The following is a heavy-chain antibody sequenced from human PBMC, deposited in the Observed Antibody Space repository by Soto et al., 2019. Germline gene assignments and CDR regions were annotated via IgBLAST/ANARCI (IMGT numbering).Heavy chain of an antibody. V-gene: IGHV3-23*01. CDR1: GFTFSSYA. Sequence: VQLLESGGGLVQPGGSLRLSCAASGFTFSSYAMSWVRQAPGKGLEWVSAISGSRGSTYYADSVKGRFTISRDNSKNTLYLQMNSLRAEDTAVYYCAKPSYDYIWRSYTTPFDYWGQGTLVTVSS. D-gene: IGHD3-16*01. CDR3: AKPSYDYIWRSYTTPFDY. CDR2: ISGSRGST. J-gene: IGHJ4*02.